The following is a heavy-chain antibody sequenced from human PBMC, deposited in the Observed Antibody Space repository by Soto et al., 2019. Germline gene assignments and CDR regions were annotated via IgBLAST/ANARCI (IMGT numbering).Heavy chain of an antibody. V-gene: IGHV1-69*06. CDR1: GGFNSYS. CDR2: IIPIFATP. Sequence: QVQLVQSGPEVKKPGSSVKVSCKGSGGFNSYSISWVRQAPGQGPEWMGGIIPIFATPTYAQKFQGRVTISADKSTSTAYMELSRLTSEDTAVYYCARGGPVIMPAATNSFDPWGQGTLVSVSS. CDR3: ARGGPVIMPAATNSFDP. J-gene: IGHJ5*02. D-gene: IGHD2-2*01.